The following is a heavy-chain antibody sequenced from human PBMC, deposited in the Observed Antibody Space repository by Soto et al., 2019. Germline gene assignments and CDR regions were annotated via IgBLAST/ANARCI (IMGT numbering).Heavy chain of an antibody. D-gene: IGHD1-1*01. V-gene: IGHV1-18*01. J-gene: IGHJ4*02. CDR1: GYTFTSYG. CDR3: ARGRYGDY. Sequence: QVHLVQSGAEVKKPGASVKVSCKGSGYTFTSYGITWVRQAPGQGLEWMGWISAHNGNTDYAQKLQGRVTVTRDTSQTTAYMELRSLRSDDKAVYYCARGRYGDYWGQGALVTVSS. CDR2: ISAHNGNT.